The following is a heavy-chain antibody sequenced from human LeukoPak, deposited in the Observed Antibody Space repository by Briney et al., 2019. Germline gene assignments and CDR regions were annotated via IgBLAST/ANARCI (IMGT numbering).Heavy chain of an antibody. Sequence: SQTLSLTCAISGDSVSSNSAAWNWIRQSPSRGLEWLGRTYYRSKWYNDYAVSVKSRITINPDTSKNQFSLQLNSVTPEDTAVYYCARAGYYDSSGSWGWYFDYWGQGTLVTVFS. CDR2: TYYRSKWYN. CDR1: GDSVSSNSAA. D-gene: IGHD3-22*01. CDR3: ARAGYYDSSGSWGWYFDY. J-gene: IGHJ4*02. V-gene: IGHV6-1*01.